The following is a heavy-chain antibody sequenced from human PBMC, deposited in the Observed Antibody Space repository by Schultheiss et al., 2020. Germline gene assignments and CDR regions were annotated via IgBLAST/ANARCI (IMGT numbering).Heavy chain of an antibody. CDR3: ARDGEGYFDY. CDR2: MNPNSGNT. J-gene: IGHJ4*02. V-gene: IGHV1-8*01. Sequence: ASVKVSCKASGYTFTSYDINWVRQATGQGLEWMGWMNPNSGNTGYAQKFQGRVTITRDTSASTAYMELSSLRSEDTAVYYCARDGEGYFDYWGQGTLVTVSS. D-gene: IGHD7-27*01. CDR1: GYTFTSYD.